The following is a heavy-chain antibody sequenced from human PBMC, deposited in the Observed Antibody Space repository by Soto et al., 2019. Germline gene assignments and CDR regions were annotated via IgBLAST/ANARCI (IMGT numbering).Heavy chain of an antibody. CDR1: GFTFNNYA. V-gene: IGHV3-23*01. CDR2: ITGSGGDT. Sequence: EVQLLESGGGLVQPGGSLRLSCAASGFTFNNYAMGWVRQAPGKGLEWVSAITGSGGDTYYLDSVKGRFTISRDNSKNTLFLQVNSLRVEDTAIYYCAKLGSSAWSPHYYFDYWGQGTLVTVSS. CDR3: AKLGSSAWSPHYYFDY. D-gene: IGHD3-10*01. J-gene: IGHJ4*02.